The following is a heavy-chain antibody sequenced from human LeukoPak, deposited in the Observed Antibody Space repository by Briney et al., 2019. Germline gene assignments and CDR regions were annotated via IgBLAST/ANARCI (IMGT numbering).Heavy chain of an antibody. Sequence: SETLSLTCTVSGGSISNFYWSWIRQPPGKGLEWIGYIYYRGHTNYNPSLKSRVTISVDTSKNQFSLKLSSVTAEDTAVYYCARVLVGGYGGVGDYWGQGTLVTVSS. J-gene: IGHJ4*02. CDR3: ARVLVGGYGGVGDY. D-gene: IGHD6-19*01. V-gene: IGHV4-59*01. CDR1: GGSISNFY. CDR2: IYYRGHT.